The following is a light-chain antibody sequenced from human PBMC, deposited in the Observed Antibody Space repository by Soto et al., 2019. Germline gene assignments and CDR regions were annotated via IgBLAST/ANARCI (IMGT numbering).Light chain of an antibody. CDR2: GAS. V-gene: IGKV3-15*01. Sequence: EIVMTQSPATLSVSPGERATLSCRASQSVSSNLAWYQQKPGQAPRLLIYGASTRATGIPARFSGSGSGTEFPLTISSLQSEDFAVYYCQQYNNWLRVTFGGGTKLEIK. CDR3: QQYNNWLRVT. J-gene: IGKJ4*01. CDR1: QSVSSN.